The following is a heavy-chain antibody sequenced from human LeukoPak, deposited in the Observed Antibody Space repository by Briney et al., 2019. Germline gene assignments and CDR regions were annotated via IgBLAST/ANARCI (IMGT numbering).Heavy chain of an antibody. CDR3: ARGGGYRLYYGMDV. V-gene: IGHV4-34*01. CDR1: GGSFSGYY. CDR2: INHSGST. Sequence: PSETLSLTCAVYGGSFSGYYWSWIRQPPGKGLEWIGEINHSGSTNYNPSLKSRVTISVDTSKNQFSLKLSSVTAADTAVYYCARGGGYRLYYGMDVWGQGTTVTVSS. D-gene: IGHD5-12*01. J-gene: IGHJ6*02.